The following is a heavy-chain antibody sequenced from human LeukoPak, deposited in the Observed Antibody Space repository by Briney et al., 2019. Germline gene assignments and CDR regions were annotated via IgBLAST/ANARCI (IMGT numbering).Heavy chain of an antibody. D-gene: IGHD1-1*01. V-gene: IGHV1-69*04. CDR2: IIPILGIA. CDR3: ARGANGDYFDY. J-gene: IGHJ4*02. Sequence: GASVKVSCKASGGTFSSYAISWVRQAPGQGLEWMGRIIPILGIANYAQKFQGRVTITADKSTSTAYMELSSLRSEDTAVYYCARGANGDYFDYWGQGTLVTVSS. CDR1: GGTFSSYA.